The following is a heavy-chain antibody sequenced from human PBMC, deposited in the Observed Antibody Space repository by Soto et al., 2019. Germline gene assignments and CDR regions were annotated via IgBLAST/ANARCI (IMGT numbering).Heavy chain of an antibody. CDR2: ISNDGSNK. CDR3: AKQGAVSGYFDH. J-gene: IGHJ4*02. CDR1: GFSFSIYG. D-gene: IGHD6-19*01. Sequence: QVQLLESGGGEVQPGRSLRLSCAASGFSFSIYGMHWVRQAPGKGLEWVAVISNDGSNKYYADSVKGRFTFSRDNSKNTLYLQMNRLGADDTAIYYGAKQGAVSGYFDHWGQGTLVTVSS. V-gene: IGHV3-30*18.